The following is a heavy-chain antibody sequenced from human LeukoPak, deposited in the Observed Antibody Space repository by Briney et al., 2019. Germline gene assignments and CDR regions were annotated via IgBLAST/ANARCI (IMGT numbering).Heavy chain of an antibody. V-gene: IGHV3-23*01. J-gene: IGHJ5*02. CDR2: IRSNGGDA. CDR3: AKGGYTTCFDP. CDR1: GFTFSSYS. Sequence: PGGSLRLSCAASGFTFSSYSMTWVRQARGKGLEWVSTIRSNGGDAYYADSVRGRFTISRDNSQNTLYLEMNNLRAEDTAVYYCAKGGYTTCFDPWGQGTLVTVSS. D-gene: IGHD2-15*01.